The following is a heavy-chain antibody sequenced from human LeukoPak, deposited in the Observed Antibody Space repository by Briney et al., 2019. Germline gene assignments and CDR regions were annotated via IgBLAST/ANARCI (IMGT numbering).Heavy chain of an antibody. Sequence: GGSLRLSCAASGFTVSSNYMSWVRQTPGKGLEWVSVIYSGGSTYYADSVKGRFTISRDNSKNTLYLQMNSLRAEDTGVYYCARDTYTSGLFDYWGQGTLVTVSS. D-gene: IGHD6-19*01. CDR2: IYSGGST. J-gene: IGHJ4*02. CDR1: GFTVSSNY. V-gene: IGHV3-66*01. CDR3: ARDTYTSGLFDY.